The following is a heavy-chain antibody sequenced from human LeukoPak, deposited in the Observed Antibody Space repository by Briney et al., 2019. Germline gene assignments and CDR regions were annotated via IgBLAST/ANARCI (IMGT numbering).Heavy chain of an antibody. D-gene: IGHD2-2*01. CDR1: GGSISSYY. V-gene: IGHV4-59*08. Sequence: SETLSLTCTVSGGSISSYYWSWIRQPPGKGLEWIGSIYHSGSTYYNPSLKSRVTISVDTSKNQFSLKLSSVTAADTAVYYCARMLPRSSVVPAAHFDYWGQGTLVTVSS. CDR3: ARMLPRSSVVPAAHFDY. CDR2: IYHSGST. J-gene: IGHJ4*02.